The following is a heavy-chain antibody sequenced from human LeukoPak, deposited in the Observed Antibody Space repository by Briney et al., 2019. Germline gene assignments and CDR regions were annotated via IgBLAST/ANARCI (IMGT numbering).Heavy chain of an antibody. J-gene: IGHJ6*02. CDR2: IYPTDSDT. Sequence: GESLKISCKGSGYSFTSYWIAWVRQMPGKGLEWMGIIYPTDSDTRYSPSFHGQVTMSADKSISTTYLQWSSLKASDTAMYYCARFGWWYGMDVWGQGTTVTVSS. V-gene: IGHV5-51*01. CDR3: ARFGWWYGMDV. CDR1: GYSFTSYW. D-gene: IGHD2-15*01.